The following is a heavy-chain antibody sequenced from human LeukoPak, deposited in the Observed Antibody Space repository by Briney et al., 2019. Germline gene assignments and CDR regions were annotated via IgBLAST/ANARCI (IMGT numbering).Heavy chain of an antibody. CDR3: ARMIDIVVVVAATEVRDY. D-gene: IGHD2-15*01. CDR1: GGSISSGGYS. J-gene: IGHJ4*02. CDR2: IYHSGST. V-gene: IGHV4-30-2*03. Sequence: PSQTLSLTCAVSGGSISSGGYSWSWIRQPPGKGLEWIGSIYHSGSTYYNPSLKSRVTISVDTSKNQFSLKLSSVTAADTAVYYCARMIDIVVVVAATEVRDYWGQGTLVTVSS.